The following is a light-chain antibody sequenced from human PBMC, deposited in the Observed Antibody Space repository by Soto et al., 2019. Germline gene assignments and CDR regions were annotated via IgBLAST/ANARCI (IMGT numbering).Light chain of an antibody. CDR2: DAS. Sequence: DLQMTQSPSTLSASVGDRVTITCRASQSVGGWLAWYQQKPGRAPKLLIFDASNLESGVPPRFSGSGSGTEFTLTISSLQPDDFATYYCQQYNTSVFSFGPGTKVDIK. CDR1: QSVGGW. J-gene: IGKJ3*01. V-gene: IGKV1-5*01. CDR3: QQYNTSVFS.